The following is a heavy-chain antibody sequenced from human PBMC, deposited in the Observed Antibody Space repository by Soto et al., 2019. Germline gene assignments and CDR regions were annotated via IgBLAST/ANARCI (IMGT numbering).Heavy chain of an antibody. CDR1: GYTFTSYD. Sequence: QVQLVQSGAEVKKPGASVKVSCKASGYTFTSYDINWVRQATGQGLEWMGWMNPNSGNTGYAQKFQGRVTMTTNTSIGTVSVELTSLRSENTAVYYCASGPTRLWFVEGFDPWGQGTLVTVSS. D-gene: IGHD3-10*01. V-gene: IGHV1-8*01. J-gene: IGHJ5*02. CDR2: MNPNSGNT. CDR3: ASGPTRLWFVEGFDP.